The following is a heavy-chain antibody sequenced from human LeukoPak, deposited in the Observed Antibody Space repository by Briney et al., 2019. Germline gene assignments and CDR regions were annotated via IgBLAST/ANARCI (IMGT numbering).Heavy chain of an antibody. J-gene: IGHJ4*02. D-gene: IGHD5-24*01. V-gene: IGHV1-69*04. CDR1: GGTFSSYA. CDR2: IIPILGIA. CDR3: ARALRMATIPGVNMNYFDY. Sequence: SVKVSFKASGGTFSSYAISWVRQAPGQGLEWMGRIIPILGIANYAQKFQGRVTITADKSTSTAYMELSSLRSEDTAVYYCARALRMATIPGVNMNYFDYWGQGTLVTVSS.